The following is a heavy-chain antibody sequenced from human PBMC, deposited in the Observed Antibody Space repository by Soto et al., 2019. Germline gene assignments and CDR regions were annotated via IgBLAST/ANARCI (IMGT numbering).Heavy chain of an antibody. D-gene: IGHD2-15*01. CDR1: GYSFTSYW. Sequence: PGESLKISCKGSGYSFTSYWIGWVRQMPGKGLEWMGIIYPGDSDTRYSPSFQGQVTISADKSISTAYLQWSSLKASDTAMYYCASGGRPEDEMDYYYYGMDVWGQGTTVTVSS. V-gene: IGHV5-51*01. CDR2: IYPGDSDT. J-gene: IGHJ6*02. CDR3: ASGGRPEDEMDYYYYGMDV.